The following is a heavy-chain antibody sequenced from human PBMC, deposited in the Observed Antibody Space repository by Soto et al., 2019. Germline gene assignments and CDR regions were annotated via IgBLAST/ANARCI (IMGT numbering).Heavy chain of an antibody. V-gene: IGHV2-70*04. CDR1: GFSLTTSAMR. CDR2: IDWDDDK. CDR3: ARIIPMNYDILTGYYPYYFDY. J-gene: IGHJ4*02. Sequence: GSGPTLVNPTQTLTLTCTFSGFSLTTSAMRVSWIRQPPGKALEWLARIDWDDDKFYSTSLKTRLTISMDTSKNQVVLTMTNMDPVDTATYYCARIIPMNYDILTGYYPYYFDYWGQGTLVTVSS. D-gene: IGHD3-9*01.